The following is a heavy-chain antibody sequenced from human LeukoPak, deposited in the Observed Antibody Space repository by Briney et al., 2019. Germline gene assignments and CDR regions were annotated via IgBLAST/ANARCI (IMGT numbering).Heavy chain of an antibody. Sequence: SETLSLTCTVSGGSISSYYWSWIRQPPGKGLEWIGYIYYSGSTNYNPSLKSRVTISVDTSKNQFSLKLSSVTAADTAVYYCARSAGYYYYYMDVWGKGTTVTVSS. J-gene: IGHJ6*03. CDR2: IYYSGST. CDR3: ARSAGYYYYYMDV. CDR1: GGSISSYY. V-gene: IGHV4-59*01.